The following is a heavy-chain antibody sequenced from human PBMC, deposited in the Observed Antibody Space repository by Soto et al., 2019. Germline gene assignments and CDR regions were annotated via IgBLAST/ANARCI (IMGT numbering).Heavy chain of an antibody. CDR2: IHYRVTI. D-gene: IGHD3-16*01. CDR3: ARAHRYDDYPDI. J-gene: IGHJ3*02. V-gene: IGHV4-30-4*01. CDR1: GASVNRGDYY. Sequence: QVQLQESGPGLVKASQTLSLTCTVSGASVNRGDYYWSWFRQPPGRVLEWIGYIHYRVTIYYNPSLKSRVQILVETFKNQFSLEVSSVTAADTAVYDCARAHRYDDYPDIWGQGPTVTVSS.